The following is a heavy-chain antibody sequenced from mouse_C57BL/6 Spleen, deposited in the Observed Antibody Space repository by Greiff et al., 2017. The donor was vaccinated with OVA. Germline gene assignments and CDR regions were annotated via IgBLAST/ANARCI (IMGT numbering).Heavy chain of an antibody. Sequence: KLSCKATGYTFTGYWIEWVKQRPGHGLEWIGEILPGSGSTNYNEKFKGKATFTADTSSNTAYMQLSSLTTEDSAIYYCAREGIYYGNGDYFDDWGQGTTLTVSS. CDR1: GYTFTGYW. J-gene: IGHJ2*01. CDR3: AREGIYYGNGDYFDD. CDR2: ILPGSGST. D-gene: IGHD2-1*01. V-gene: IGHV1-9*01.